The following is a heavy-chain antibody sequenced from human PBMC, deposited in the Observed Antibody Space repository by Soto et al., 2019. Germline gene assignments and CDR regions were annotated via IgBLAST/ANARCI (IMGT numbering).Heavy chain of an antibody. CDR3: AKGERRYSSGWYTFDY. Sequence: PGETLKISCKGTVYRVTSYWISWVRQMREKGLEWMGIIYPGDSDPRYSPSFQGQVTISADKSISTAYLQWSSLKASDTAMYYCAKGERRYSSGWYTFDYWGQGALVTVSS. CDR1: VYRVTSYW. CDR2: IYPGDSDP. V-gene: IGHV5-51*01. J-gene: IGHJ4*02. D-gene: IGHD6-19*01.